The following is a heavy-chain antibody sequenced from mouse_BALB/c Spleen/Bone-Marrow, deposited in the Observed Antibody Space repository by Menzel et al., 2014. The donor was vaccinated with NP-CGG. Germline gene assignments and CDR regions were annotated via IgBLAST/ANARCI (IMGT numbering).Heavy chain of an antibody. D-gene: IGHD2-4*01. Sequence: VKLMESGPGPVAPSQSLSITCTVSGFSLTDCGVSWIRQPPGKGLEWLGVIWGGGSTYYNSALKSRLSISKDNSKSXVFLKMNSLQTDDTAMYYCARIYFDFDGFAYWGQGTLVTVSA. J-gene: IGHJ3*01. CDR1: GFSLTDCG. V-gene: IGHV2-6-5*01. CDR2: IWGGGST. CDR3: ARIYFDFDGFAY.